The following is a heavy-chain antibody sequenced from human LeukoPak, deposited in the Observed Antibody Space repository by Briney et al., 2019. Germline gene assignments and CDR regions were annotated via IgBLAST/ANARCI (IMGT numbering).Heavy chain of an antibody. Sequence: PGGSLRVSCAASGFTVSSNYMSWVRQAPGKGLEWVSVIYSGGSTYYADSVKGRFTISRDNSKNTLYLQMNSLRAEDTAVYYCARVEQQLVRASYNWFDPWGQGTLVTVSS. CDR3: ARVEQQLVRASYNWFDP. V-gene: IGHV3-53*01. J-gene: IGHJ5*02. CDR2: IYSGGST. D-gene: IGHD6-13*01. CDR1: GFTVSSNY.